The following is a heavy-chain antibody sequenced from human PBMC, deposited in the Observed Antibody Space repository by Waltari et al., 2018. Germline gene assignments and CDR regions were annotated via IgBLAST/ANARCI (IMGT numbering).Heavy chain of an antibody. D-gene: IGHD3-16*02. V-gene: IGHV4-38-2*02. Sequence: QVQLQESGPGLVKPSETLSLTCTVSGYSISSGYYWGWIRQPPGKGLEWIGSIYHSWNAFSPPSLAGRVPLSVVSYSAPFSLWLRSVTAASTAVSSSSAAHAFHLGAFSFPFAYWGQGTLVTVSS. CDR1: GYSISSGYY. CDR2: IYHSWNA. J-gene: IGHJ4*02. CDR3: SAAHAFHLGAFSFPFAY.